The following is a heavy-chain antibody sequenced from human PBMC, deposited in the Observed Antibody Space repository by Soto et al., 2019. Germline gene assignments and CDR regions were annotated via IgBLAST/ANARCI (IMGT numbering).Heavy chain of an antibody. Sequence: QVQLAESGGGVVQPGRSLRLSCAASGFTFSSYGMHWVRQAPGKGLEWVAVIIYDGSTKYYADSVKGRFTISRDNSKSTLYLQMNSLRAEDTAVYYCAKDRMGAGVRGYFDYWGQGTLVTVSS. CDR2: IIYDGSTK. V-gene: IGHV3-30*18. CDR1: GFTFSSYG. CDR3: AKDRMGAGVRGYFDY. D-gene: IGHD3-10*01. J-gene: IGHJ4*02.